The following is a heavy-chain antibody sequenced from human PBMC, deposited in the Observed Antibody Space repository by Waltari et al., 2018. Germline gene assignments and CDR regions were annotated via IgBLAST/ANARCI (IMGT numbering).Heavy chain of an antibody. CDR2: IYHSGST. J-gene: IGHJ5*02. D-gene: IGHD2-15*01. V-gene: IGHV4-38-2*02. Sequence: QVQLQESGPGLVQPSETLSLTCTVSGYSISSGYYWGWLRQPPGKGLEWIGSIYHSGSTYYNPSLKSRVTISVDTSKNQFSLKLSSVTAADTAVYYCARNIVVVVAALNWFDPWGQGTLVTVSS. CDR1: GYSISSGYY. CDR3: ARNIVVVVAALNWFDP.